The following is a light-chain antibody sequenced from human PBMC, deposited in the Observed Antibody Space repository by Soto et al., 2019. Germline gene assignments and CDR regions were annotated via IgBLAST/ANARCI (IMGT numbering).Light chain of an antibody. CDR3: TSRTTSTTMK. V-gene: IGLV2-14*01. CDR1: SSDVGAYNY. J-gene: IGLJ2*01. CDR2: DVN. Sequence: QSALTQPASVSGSPGQSITISCTGTSSDVGAYNYVSWYQQHPGTAPKLMIYDVNIRPSGVSNRFSGSKSGNTASLTISGLQAEDEADYYCTSRTTSTTMKFGGGTKVTVL.